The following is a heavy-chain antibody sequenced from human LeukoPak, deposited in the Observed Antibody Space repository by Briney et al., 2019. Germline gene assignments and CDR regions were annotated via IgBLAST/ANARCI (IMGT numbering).Heavy chain of an antibody. Sequence: GGSLRLSCAASGFTFSSYWMSWVRQAPGKGLEWVGRIKSESDGGTADYAAPVKGRFIISRDDSRDMVFLQMNSLKAGDTAVYYCSTIHDYGDCYWGQGALVTVSS. CDR1: GFTFSSYW. J-gene: IGHJ4*02. CDR2: IKSESDGGTA. CDR3: STIHDYGDCY. V-gene: IGHV3-15*01. D-gene: IGHD4-17*01.